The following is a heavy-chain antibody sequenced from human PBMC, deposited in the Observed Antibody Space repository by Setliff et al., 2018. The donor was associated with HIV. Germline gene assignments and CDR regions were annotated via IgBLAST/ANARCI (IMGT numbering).Heavy chain of an antibody. CDR2: IYYSGST. Sequence: TSETLSLTCTVSGGSISSHYWSWIRQPPGKGLEWIGYIYYSGSTNYNPSLKSRVTISVDTSKNQFSLKLSSVTAADTAVCYCARDRPSSSWYFNAFDIWGQGTMVTVSS. D-gene: IGHD6-13*01. CDR1: GGSISSHY. V-gene: IGHV4-59*11. J-gene: IGHJ3*02. CDR3: ARDRPSSSWYFNAFDI.